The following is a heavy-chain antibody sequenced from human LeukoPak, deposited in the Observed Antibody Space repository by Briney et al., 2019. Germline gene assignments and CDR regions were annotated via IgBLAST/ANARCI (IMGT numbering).Heavy chain of an antibody. Sequence: ASVKVSCKASGYTFTSYYMHWVRQAPGQGLEWMGIINPSGGSTSYAQKFQGRVTMTRDTSTSTVYMELSSLRSEDTAVYYCARDPQWFGDPGYFDYWGQGTLVTVSS. CDR2: INPSGGST. D-gene: IGHD3-10*01. J-gene: IGHJ4*02. CDR1: GYTFTSYY. CDR3: ARDPQWFGDPGYFDY. V-gene: IGHV1-46*01.